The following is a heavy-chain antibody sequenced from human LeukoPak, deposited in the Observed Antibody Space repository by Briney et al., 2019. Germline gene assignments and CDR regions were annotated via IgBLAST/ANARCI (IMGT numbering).Heavy chain of an antibody. D-gene: IGHD3-9*01. Sequence: ASVKVSCKASGYTFTGYYMHWVRQAPGQGLEWRGWINPNSGGTKCAQKFQGRVTMTRDTSISTAYLELRRLRSDDTAVYYCAREYYDILTGYWALYYYGMDVWGQGTTVTVSS. CDR2: INPNSGGT. J-gene: IGHJ6*02. V-gene: IGHV1-2*02. CDR3: AREYYDILTGYWALYYYGMDV. CDR1: GYTFTGYY.